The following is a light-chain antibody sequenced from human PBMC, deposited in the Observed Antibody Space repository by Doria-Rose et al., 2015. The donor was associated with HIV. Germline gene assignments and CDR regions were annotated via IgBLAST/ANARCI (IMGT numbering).Light chain of an antibody. CDR2: DGS. CDR3: HQCGTSWT. J-gene: IGKJ1*01. Sequence: TQSPGTLSLSPGERATLSCRASQSFSSTYLAWYQQKPVQAPSLLIYDGSTRATGIPDRFSASGSGTDFTLTVNRLEPEDFALYYCHQCGTSWTFGQGTKVEI. CDR1: QSFSSTY. V-gene: IGKV3-20*01.